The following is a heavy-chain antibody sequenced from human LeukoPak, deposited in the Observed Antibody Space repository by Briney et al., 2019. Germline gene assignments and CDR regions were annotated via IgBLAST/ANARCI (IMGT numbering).Heavy chain of an antibody. J-gene: IGHJ4*02. CDR2: IIPVFGTT. D-gene: IGHD4-23*01. CDR1: GGTFSSYA. V-gene: IGHV1-69*06. Sequence: SVKVSCKASGGTFSSYAVSWVRQTPGQGLEWLGGIIPVFGTTTYAQKFQDKVTMTADKSTNTAYLQISSLTSDDTAVYYCARDLRTVVTPSYFDYWGQGTLVTVSS. CDR3: ARDLRTVVTPSYFDY.